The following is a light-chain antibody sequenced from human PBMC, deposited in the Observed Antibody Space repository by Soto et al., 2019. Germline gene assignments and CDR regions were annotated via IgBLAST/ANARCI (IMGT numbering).Light chain of an antibody. Sequence: DIQMTQSPSSLSASVGDRIIITCRASQNINTYLNWYQQKPGKVPNLLIYVASSLQSGVPPRFSGSGSGTDFTLTISSLQPEDFATYYCQQSSTIPLTFGQGTRLEIK. CDR1: QNINTY. J-gene: IGKJ5*01. CDR2: VAS. CDR3: QQSSTIPLT. V-gene: IGKV1-39*01.